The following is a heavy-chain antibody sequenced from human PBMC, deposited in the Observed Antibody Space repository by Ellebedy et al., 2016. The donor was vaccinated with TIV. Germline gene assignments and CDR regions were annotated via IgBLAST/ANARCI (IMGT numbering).Heavy chain of an antibody. CDR2: NSAGNLNI. CDR1: GFTFSSHH. V-gene: IGHV3-48*04. CDR3: VRDTSWAFDY. Sequence: GESLKISCAASGFTFSSHHLNWIRQAPGKGLEWLSYNSAGNLNIWYADSVKGRFAISRDNAKSSLFLQMNSLRAEDTAVYYCVRDTSWAFDYWGQGILVTVSS. D-gene: IGHD2/OR15-2a*01. J-gene: IGHJ4*02.